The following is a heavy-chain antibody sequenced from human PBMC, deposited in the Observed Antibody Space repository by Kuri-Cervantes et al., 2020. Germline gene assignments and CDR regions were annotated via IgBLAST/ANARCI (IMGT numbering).Heavy chain of an antibody. CDR2: INHSGIT. CDR3: ARVSAGGRFDS. CDR1: DGSFSVYY. J-gene: IGHJ4*02. Sequence: SETLSLTCAVYDGSFSVYYWNWIRQSPGKGLEWIGEINHSGITNYNPSLKSRVTISVDTSKNQFSLNLSSVTAADTAVYYCARVSAGGRFDSWGQGTLVTVSS. D-gene: IGHD3-16*01. V-gene: IGHV4-34*01.